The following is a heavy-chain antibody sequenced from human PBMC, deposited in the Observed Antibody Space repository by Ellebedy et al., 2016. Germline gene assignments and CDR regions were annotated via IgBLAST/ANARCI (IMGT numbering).Heavy chain of an antibody. Sequence: SLKISCAASGFTFDDYAMHWVRQAPGKGLEWVSGISWNSGSIDYADSVKGRFTIFRDNAKNSLYLQMNSLRAEDTALYYCAKDTFPSSTGPFDYWGQGTLVTVSS. V-gene: IGHV3-9*01. D-gene: IGHD1-1*01. CDR3: AKDTFPSSTGPFDY. CDR1: GFTFDDYA. CDR2: ISWNSGSI. J-gene: IGHJ4*02.